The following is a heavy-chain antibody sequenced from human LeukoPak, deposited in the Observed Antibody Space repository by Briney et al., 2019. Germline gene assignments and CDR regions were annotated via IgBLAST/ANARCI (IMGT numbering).Heavy chain of an antibody. J-gene: IGHJ4*02. CDR3: ARSSLGAKSGRDY. D-gene: IGHD1-26*01. CDR1: GGSISSYY. CDR2: IYYSGST. Sequence: PSETLSLTCTVSGGSISSYYWSWIRQPPGKGLEWIGYIYYSGSTNYNPSLKSRVTISVDTSKNQFSLKLSSVTAADTAVYYCARSSLGAKSGRDYWGQGTLVTVSS. V-gene: IGHV4-59*01.